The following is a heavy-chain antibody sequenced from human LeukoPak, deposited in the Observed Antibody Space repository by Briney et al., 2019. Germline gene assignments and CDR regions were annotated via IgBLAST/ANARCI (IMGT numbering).Heavy chain of an antibody. CDR2: IYYNGNT. CDR3: ARGPYDFWSGYRYFQH. J-gene: IGHJ1*01. D-gene: IGHD3-3*01. CDR1: GGSISSSSYY. V-gene: IGHV4-39*07. Sequence: PSETLSLTCTVSGGSISSSSYYWGWIRQPPGKGLEWIGNIYYNGNTHYNPSLKSRVTISVDTSKNQFSLKLSSVTAADTAVYYCARGPYDFWSGYRYFQHWGQGTLVTVSS.